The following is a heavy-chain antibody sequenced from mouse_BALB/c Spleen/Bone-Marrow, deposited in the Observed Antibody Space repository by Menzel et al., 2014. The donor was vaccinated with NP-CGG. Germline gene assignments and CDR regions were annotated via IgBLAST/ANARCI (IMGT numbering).Heavy chain of an antibody. CDR2: ISSGSSTT. CDR3: TRGGNWDDFDY. CDR1: GFTFSSFG. Sequence: EVKLMESGGGLVQPGGSRKLSCAASGFTFSSFGMHWVRQAPEKGLEWVAYISSGSSTTFYADTVKGRFTVSRDNPKNTLFLQMTSLRSEDTAMYYCTRGGNWDDFDYWGQGTTLTVSS. D-gene: IGHD4-1*01. J-gene: IGHJ2*01. V-gene: IGHV5-17*02.